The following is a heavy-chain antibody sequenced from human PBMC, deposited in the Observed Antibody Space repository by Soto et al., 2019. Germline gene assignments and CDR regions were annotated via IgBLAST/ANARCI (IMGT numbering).Heavy chain of an antibody. CDR3: ARDPGDSSGYYSYFDY. Sequence: QVQLQESGPGLVKPSQTLSHTCTVSGGSISSGGYYWSWIRQHPGKGLEWIGYIYYSGSTYYNPSLKSRVTISVDTSKNQFSLKLSSVTAADTAVYYCARDPGDSSGYYSYFDYWGQGTLVTVSS. CDR2: IYYSGST. D-gene: IGHD3-22*01. V-gene: IGHV4-31*03. CDR1: GGSISSGGYY. J-gene: IGHJ4*02.